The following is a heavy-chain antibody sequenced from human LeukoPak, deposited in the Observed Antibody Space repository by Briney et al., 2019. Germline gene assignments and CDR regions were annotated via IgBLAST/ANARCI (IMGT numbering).Heavy chain of an antibody. V-gene: IGHV4-61*02. D-gene: IGHD6-6*01. J-gene: IGHJ6*03. CDR1: SGSISSGSYY. CDR3: ARGASSSSAIGYYSYYMDV. Sequence: PSETLSLTCTVSSGSISSGSYYWRWLRQPAGKGLEWIGRMYTSGSTNYNPSLKSRVTISVHTSKNQFSLKLSSVTAADTAVYYCARGASSSSAIGYYSYYMDVWGKGTTVTVSS. CDR2: MYTSGST.